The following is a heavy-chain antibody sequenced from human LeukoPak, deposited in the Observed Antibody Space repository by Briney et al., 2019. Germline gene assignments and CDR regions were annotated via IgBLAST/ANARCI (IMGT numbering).Heavy chain of an antibody. Sequence: GGSLRLSCAVSGCVFSNYAMSWVRQAPGKGLEWVSAISGSGGSTYYADSVKGRFTISRDNSKNTLYLQMNSLRAEDTAVYYCAKDRPPVVGATPDAFDIWGQGTMVTVSS. CDR2: ISGSGGST. CDR3: AKDRPPVVGATPDAFDI. CDR1: GCVFSNYA. V-gene: IGHV3-23*01. J-gene: IGHJ3*02. D-gene: IGHD2-15*01.